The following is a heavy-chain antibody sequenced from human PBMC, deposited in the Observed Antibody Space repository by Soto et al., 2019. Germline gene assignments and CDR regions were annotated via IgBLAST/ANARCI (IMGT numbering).Heavy chain of an antibody. CDR1: RCPFSSYA. CDR2: IIPIFGTA. D-gene: IGHD3-9*01. V-gene: IGHV1-69*13. Sequence: SVKVSCKASRCPFSSYAIRWVRPATVKGLDWMGGIIPIFGTANYAKKFQGRVTITADQSTSTAYMQGSSLRSQDKAVYYCALLRYLPWCYDYCGHGTLLTVSS. CDR3: ALLRYLPWCYDY. J-gene: IGHJ4*01.